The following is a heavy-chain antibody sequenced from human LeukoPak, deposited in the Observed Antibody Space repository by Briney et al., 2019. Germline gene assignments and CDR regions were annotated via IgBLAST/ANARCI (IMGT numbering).Heavy chain of an antibody. Sequence: SETLSLTCTVSGGSISNSNYFWAWLRQTPEKGLEWIGTIYESGTTYYTPSLKSRLTVSVDTSKNQFSLKLSSVTAADTAVYYCARARGRDGYSDYWGQGTLVTVSS. J-gene: IGHJ4*02. CDR1: GGSISNSNYF. D-gene: IGHD5-24*01. CDR3: ARARGRDGYSDY. CDR2: IYESGTT. V-gene: IGHV4-39*01.